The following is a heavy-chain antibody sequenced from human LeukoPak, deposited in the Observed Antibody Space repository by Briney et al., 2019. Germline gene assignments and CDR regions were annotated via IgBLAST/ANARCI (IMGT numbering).Heavy chain of an antibody. Sequence: PSETLSLTCTVSGGSLSSYYWSWIRQPPGKGLEWIGYIYYSGSTNYNPSLKSRVTISVDTSKNQFSLKLSSVTAADTAVYYCARHPTGGYSYDAYFDYWGQGTLVTVSS. D-gene: IGHD5-18*01. J-gene: IGHJ4*02. CDR1: GGSLSSYY. CDR3: ARHPTGGYSYDAYFDY. CDR2: IYYSGST. V-gene: IGHV4-59*08.